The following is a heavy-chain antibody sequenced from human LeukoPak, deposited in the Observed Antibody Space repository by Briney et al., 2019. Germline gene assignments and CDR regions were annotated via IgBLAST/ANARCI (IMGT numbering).Heavy chain of an antibody. Sequence: PSQTLSLTCTVSGGSISSGSYYWSWIQQPAGKGLEWIGRIYTSGSTNYNPSLKSRVTISVDTSKNQFSLKLGSVTAADTAVYYCARDTCGGDCYPKINWFDPWGQGTLVTVSS. D-gene: IGHD2-21*02. CDR2: IYTSGST. V-gene: IGHV4-61*02. CDR3: ARDTCGGDCYPKINWFDP. J-gene: IGHJ5*02. CDR1: GGSISSGSYY.